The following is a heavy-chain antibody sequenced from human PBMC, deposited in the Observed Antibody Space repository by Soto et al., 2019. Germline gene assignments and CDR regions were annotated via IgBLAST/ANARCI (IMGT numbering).Heavy chain of an antibody. J-gene: IGHJ5*02. CDR3: ARGWCNT. Sequence: GGSLRLSCAASGFTFSTYNMNWVRQAPGKGLEWVSFISGGSNTIYYADSVKGRFTISRDNAKNSLYLQMNSLRAEDTAVYYCARGWCNTWGKGTLVTVSS. V-gene: IGHV3-48*01. D-gene: IGHD2-8*02. CDR2: ISGGSNTI. CDR1: GFTFSTYN.